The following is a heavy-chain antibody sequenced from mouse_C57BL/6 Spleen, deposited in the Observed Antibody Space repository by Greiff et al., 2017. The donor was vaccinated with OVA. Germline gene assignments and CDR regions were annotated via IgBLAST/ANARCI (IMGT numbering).Heavy chain of an antibody. D-gene: IGHD1-1*01. CDR2: IDPEDGDT. V-gene: IGHV14-1*01. CDR1: GFNIKDYY. CDR3: TTCPSITTVVASDAY. Sequence: LQLQQSGAELVRPGASVKLSCTASGFNIKDYYMHWVKQRPEQGLEWIGRIDPEDGDTEYAPKFQGKATMTADTSSNTAYLQLSSLTSEDTAVYYCTTCPSITTVVASDAYWGQGTLVTVSA. J-gene: IGHJ3*01.